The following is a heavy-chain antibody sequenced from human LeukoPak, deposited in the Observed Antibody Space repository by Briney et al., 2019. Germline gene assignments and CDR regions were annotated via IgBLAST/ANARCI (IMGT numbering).Heavy chain of an antibody. CDR2: IFTGGST. J-gene: IGHJ4*02. Sequence: GGSLRLSCAASGFTVSSNYMSWVRQAPGKGLEWVSVIFTGGSTYYADSVKGRFTISRDNSKNTVYLQMDSLRAEDTAVYYCARGGGYNIRFDYWGQGTLVTVSS. D-gene: IGHD5-24*01. CDR3: ARGGGYNIRFDY. V-gene: IGHV3-53*01. CDR1: GFTVSSNY.